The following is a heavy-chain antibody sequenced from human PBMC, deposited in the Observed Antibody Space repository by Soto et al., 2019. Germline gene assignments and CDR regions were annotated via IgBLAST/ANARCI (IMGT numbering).Heavy chain of an antibody. D-gene: IGHD1-1*01. V-gene: IGHV3-30*18. J-gene: IGHJ5*02. Sequence: QVQLVESGGGVVQPGRSLRLSCAASGFTFSSYGMHWVRQAPGKGLEWVAVISYDGSNKYYADSVKGRFTISRDNSKNTLYLQMNSLRAEDTAVYSCAKYDEMGQEYNWFDPWGQGTLVTVSS. CDR2: ISYDGSNK. CDR3: AKYDEMGQEYNWFDP. CDR1: GFTFSSYG.